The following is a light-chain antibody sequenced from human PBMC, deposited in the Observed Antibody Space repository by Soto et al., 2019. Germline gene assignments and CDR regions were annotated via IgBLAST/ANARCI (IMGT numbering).Light chain of an antibody. Sequence: QSVLTQPPSVSGAPGQWVTISCTGSGSSLGAGYDVHWYQQLPGTAPKLLIYDDNKRPSGIPDRFSGSKSGTSATLGITGFQTGDEADYYCGSWDSSLSAYVFGTGTKLTVL. J-gene: IGLJ1*01. CDR2: DDN. V-gene: IGLV1-51*01. CDR1: GSSLGAGYD. CDR3: GSWDSSLSAYV.